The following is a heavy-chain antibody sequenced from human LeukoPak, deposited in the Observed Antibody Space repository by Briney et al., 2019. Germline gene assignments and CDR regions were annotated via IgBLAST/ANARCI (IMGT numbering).Heavy chain of an antibody. D-gene: IGHD5-24*01. J-gene: IGHJ4*02. Sequence: GGSLRLSCAASGFTFSSYSMNWVRQAPGKGLEWVSSISSSSSYIYYADSVKGRFTISRDNAKNSLYLQMNSLRAEDTAVYYCAREMTTIVPTFDYWGQGTLVTVSS. CDR2: ISSSSSYI. V-gene: IGHV3-21*01. CDR1: GFTFSSYS. CDR3: AREMTTIVPTFDY.